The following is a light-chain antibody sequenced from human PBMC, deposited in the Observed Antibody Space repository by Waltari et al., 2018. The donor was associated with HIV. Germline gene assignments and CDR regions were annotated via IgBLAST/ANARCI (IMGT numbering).Light chain of an antibody. V-gene: IGLV1-47*01. Sequence: PGQTVTISCSGSDSNIGTSSVYWYLVLPGTTPRPLIFSNHERPSGVPGRFSGSKSGASASLTIFGLRSEDEADYYCSTWDKTQSAQVFGGGTKLTVL. CDR2: SNH. CDR1: DSNIGTSS. CDR3: STWDKTQSAQV. J-gene: IGLJ3*02.